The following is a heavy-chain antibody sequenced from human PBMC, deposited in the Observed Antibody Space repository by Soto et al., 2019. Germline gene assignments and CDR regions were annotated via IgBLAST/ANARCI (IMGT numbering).Heavy chain of an antibody. CDR1: GASIKSYY. CDR2: IHYTGRT. D-gene: IGHD3-10*01. Sequence: SEILSLTCTVSGASIKSYYWTWIRQPPGKELEWIGYIHYTGRTNCNPSLKSRVTMSVDTSKNQFSLRLNSVTAADTAIYYCARDLAIGGFFDPWGQGTLVTVSS. J-gene: IGHJ5*02. V-gene: IGHV4-59*01. CDR3: ARDLAIGGFFDP.